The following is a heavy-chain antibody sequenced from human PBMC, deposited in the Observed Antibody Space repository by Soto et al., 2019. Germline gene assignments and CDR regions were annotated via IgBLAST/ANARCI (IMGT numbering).Heavy chain of an antibody. CDR2: IIRSGGIT. CDR3: AKAHNYHGSGSYYPYYYGMDV. V-gene: IGHV3-23*01. J-gene: IGHJ6*02. Sequence: GGPLGVCGAAPEFTFRSYGISWVRQGPGKALEWVSAIIRSGGITYSADSVKARFTISRNNSTATLYPNRNSLRPEDTAVDYCAKAHNYHGSGSYYPYYYGMDVWGPGTTVTVSS. D-gene: IGHD3-10*01. CDR1: EFTFRSYG.